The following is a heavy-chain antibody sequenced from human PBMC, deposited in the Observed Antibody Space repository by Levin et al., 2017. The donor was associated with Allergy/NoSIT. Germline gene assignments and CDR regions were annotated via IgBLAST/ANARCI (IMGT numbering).Heavy chain of an antibody. Sequence: SCAASGFTFRSYAMSWVRQAPGKGLEWVSSISGSGGNTYYADSARGRFTISRDNSKNTLYLQMNSLRDEDAAVYYCAKDRNGCDWGWYFDLWGRGTLVTVSS. CDR2: ISGSGGNT. J-gene: IGHJ2*01. V-gene: IGHV3-23*01. CDR3: AKDRNGCDWGWYFDL. CDR1: GFTFRSYA. D-gene: IGHD5-12*01.